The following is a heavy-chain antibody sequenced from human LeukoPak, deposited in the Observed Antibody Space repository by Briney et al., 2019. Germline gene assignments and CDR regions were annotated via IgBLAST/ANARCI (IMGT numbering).Heavy chain of an antibody. CDR1: GYTFTGYY. J-gene: IGHJ4*02. V-gene: IGHV1-2*02. CDR2: INPNSGGT. CDR3: ARPLRESGYFYFDY. Sequence: APVKVSCKASGYTFTGYYMHWVRQAPGQGLEWMGWINPNSGGTNYAQKFQGRVTMTRDTSISTAYMELSRLRSDDTAVYYCARPLRESGYFYFDYWGQGTLVTVSS. D-gene: IGHD3-3*01.